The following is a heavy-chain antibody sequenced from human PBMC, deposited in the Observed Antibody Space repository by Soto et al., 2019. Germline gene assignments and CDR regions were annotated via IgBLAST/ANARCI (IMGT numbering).Heavy chain of an antibody. Sequence: QITLRESGPTLVKPTQTLTLTCTFSGFSLSTIGVGVGWIRQPPGQALEWVALIYWDDDKRYNPSLESRLTVTKDTSRNRLVLTVTNVDPVATATYYCAHSPPLGSGSQFDFWGQGSLVTVSS. CDR3: AHSPPLGSGSQFDF. D-gene: IGHD3-10*01. V-gene: IGHV2-5*02. CDR2: IYWDDDK. CDR1: GFSLSTIGVG. J-gene: IGHJ4*02.